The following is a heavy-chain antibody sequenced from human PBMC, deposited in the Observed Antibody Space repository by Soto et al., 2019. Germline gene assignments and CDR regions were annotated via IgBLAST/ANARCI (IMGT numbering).Heavy chain of an antibody. CDR1: GFTCSSYA. J-gene: IGHJ6*03. Sequence: EVQLVESGGGLVQPGGSLRLSCAASGFTCSSYAMHWVRQAPGKGLEYVSAISSNGGSTYYANSVKGRFTISRDNSKNTLYLQMGSRRAEDMAVYYCAREAVTPGCCYYYMDVWGKGTTVTVSS. V-gene: IGHV3-64*01. CDR2: ISSNGGST. CDR3: AREAVTPGCCYYYMDV. D-gene: IGHD4-17*01.